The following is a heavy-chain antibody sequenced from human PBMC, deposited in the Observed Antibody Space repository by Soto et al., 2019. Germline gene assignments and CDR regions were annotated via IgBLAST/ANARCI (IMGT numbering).Heavy chain of an antibody. J-gene: IGHJ4*02. CDR2: IIPTFGRT. Sequence: ASVKVSCKASGDTFSSYAISWVRQAPGKGLEWMGKIIPTFGRTNYAQKFQGRLTISADDSTSTAYMELTSLESDDTAVYYCARRKERSGPHYFDYWGQGSQVTVS. V-gene: IGHV1-69*13. CDR3: ARRKERSGPHYFDY. D-gene: IGHD6-25*01. CDR1: GDTFSSYA.